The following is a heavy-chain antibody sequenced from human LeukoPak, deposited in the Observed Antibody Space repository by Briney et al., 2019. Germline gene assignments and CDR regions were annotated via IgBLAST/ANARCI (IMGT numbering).Heavy chain of an antibody. CDR2: ISGDGTRT. J-gene: IGHJ4*02. Sequence: GGSLRLSCVVSGLTFSGSGFHWARQAPVKGLEWVSAISGDGTRTHYADSVKGRFTISRDNSKNTLYLEMSSLRVEDTAIYYCAKWPEGAMDYFDYWGQGTLVTVSS. V-gene: IGHV3-23*01. CDR1: GLTFSGSG. CDR3: AKWPEGAMDYFDY. D-gene: IGHD3-16*01.